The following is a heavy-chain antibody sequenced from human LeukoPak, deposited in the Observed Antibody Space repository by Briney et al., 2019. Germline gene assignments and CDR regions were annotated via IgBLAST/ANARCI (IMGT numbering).Heavy chain of an antibody. CDR1: GFTFSIYA. J-gene: IGHJ4*02. D-gene: IGHD1-26*01. V-gene: IGHV3-23*01. CDR2: ISGSGTNT. Sequence: GAPLRLSCAASGFTFSIYAMSWVRHAPGKGLEWVSAISGSGTNTYYADSEKGRFTISRDNSKNTLYLQMNSLRAEDTAVYFCAKVPNSGNYYYFDYWGQGTPVTVSS. CDR3: AKVPNSGNYYYFDY.